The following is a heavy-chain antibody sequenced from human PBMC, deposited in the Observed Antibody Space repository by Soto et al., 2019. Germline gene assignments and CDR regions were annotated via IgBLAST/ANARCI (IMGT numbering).Heavy chain of an antibody. Sequence: SEALSLTCAVSGGSISSSNWWSWVRQPPGKGLEWIGEIYHSGSTNYNPSLKSRVTISVDKSKNQFSLKLSSVTAADTAVYYCARGPRSGGSRDDAFDIWGQGTMVTVSS. V-gene: IGHV4-4*02. CDR1: GGSISSSNW. CDR3: ARGPRSGGSRDDAFDI. J-gene: IGHJ3*02. D-gene: IGHD1-26*01. CDR2: IYHSGST.